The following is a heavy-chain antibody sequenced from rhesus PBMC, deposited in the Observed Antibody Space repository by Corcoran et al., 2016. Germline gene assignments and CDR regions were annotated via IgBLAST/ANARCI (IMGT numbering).Heavy chain of an antibody. Sequence: QVQLQESGPGLVKPSETLSLTCTVSGGSISGYYNWNWIRQPPGKGLEWIGAVYSITARTNYTPSLKSRVTISKDTSKNQFSLRLTSVTAADTAMYYCARQGYTDHLGGLDSWGQGVVVTVSS. J-gene: IGHJ6*01. CDR3: ARQGYTDHLGGLDS. D-gene: IGHD2-39*02. V-gene: IGHV4-143*01. CDR2: VYSITART. CDR1: GGSISGYYN.